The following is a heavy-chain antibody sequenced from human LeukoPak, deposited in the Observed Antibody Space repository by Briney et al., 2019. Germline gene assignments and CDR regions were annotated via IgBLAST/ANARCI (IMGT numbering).Heavy chain of an antibody. CDR3: ARQPPQYYGMDV. D-gene: IGHD1-14*01. Sequence: SETLSLTCTVSGGSFSNYYWSWIRQPAGKGLEWIGRIYTSGSTNYNPSVKSRVTMSVDTSNNQFPLKLTSVTAADTAVYYCARQPPQYYGMDVWGQGTTVTVSS. J-gene: IGHJ6*02. CDR1: GGSFSNYY. CDR2: IYTSGST. V-gene: IGHV4-4*07.